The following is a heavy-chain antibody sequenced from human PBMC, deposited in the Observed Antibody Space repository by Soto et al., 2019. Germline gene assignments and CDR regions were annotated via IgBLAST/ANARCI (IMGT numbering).Heavy chain of an antibody. CDR1: GGTFSSYA. Sequence: QVQLVQSGAEVKKPGSSVKVSCKASGGTFSSYAISWVRQAPGQGLEWMGGIIPIFGTANYAQKFQGRVTIAADDSTSTAYMELSSLRSEDTAVYYCARYDYVWGSYRYGQHLDYWGQGTLVTVSS. V-gene: IGHV1-69*01. D-gene: IGHD3-16*02. CDR2: IIPIFGTA. CDR3: ARYDYVWGSYRYGQHLDY. J-gene: IGHJ4*02.